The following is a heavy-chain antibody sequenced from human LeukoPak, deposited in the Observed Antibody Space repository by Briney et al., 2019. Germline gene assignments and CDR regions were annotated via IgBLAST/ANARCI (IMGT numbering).Heavy chain of an antibody. D-gene: IGHD3-22*01. CDR1: GGTFSSYA. V-gene: IGHV1-69*04. J-gene: IGHJ3*02. CDR3: ARESSGPTIDI. CDR2: ILPIFGIA. Sequence: ASVTVSCKASGGTFSSYAISWVRQAPGQGLEWMGRILPIFGIAKYAQKFQGRVTLTADKSTSTAYMELSSLRSEDTAVYYCARESSGPTIDIWGQGTMVTVSS.